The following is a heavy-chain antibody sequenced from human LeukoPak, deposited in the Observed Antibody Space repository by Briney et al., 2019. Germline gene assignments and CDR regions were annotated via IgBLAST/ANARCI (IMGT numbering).Heavy chain of an antibody. CDR1: GFTFSSYG. CDR2: IRYDGGNK. J-gene: IGHJ4*02. Sequence: GGSLRLSCAASGFTFSSYGMHWVRQAPGKGLEWVAFIRYDGGNKYYADSVKGRFTISRDNYKNTLYLQMNSLRAEDTAVYYCARETVGIDHWGQGTLVTVSS. D-gene: IGHD4-23*01. V-gene: IGHV3-30*02. CDR3: ARETVGIDH.